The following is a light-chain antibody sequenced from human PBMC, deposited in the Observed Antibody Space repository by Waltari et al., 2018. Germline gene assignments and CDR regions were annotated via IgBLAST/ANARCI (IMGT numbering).Light chain of an antibody. V-gene: IGKV1-5*03. CDR3: QQYSGSPPWT. CDR2: RAS. Sequence: DIQMAQSPSTLAASVGDRVTITCRASQSISFWLAWYQQKPGQAPKLLIYRASNLIDGVPARVSGRGAWTDFTLTIDSLQPDDFATYFCQQYSGSPPWTFGQGTKVESK. J-gene: IGKJ1*01. CDR1: QSISFW.